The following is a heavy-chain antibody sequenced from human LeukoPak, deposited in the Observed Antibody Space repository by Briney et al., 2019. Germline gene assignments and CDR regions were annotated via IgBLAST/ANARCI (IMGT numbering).Heavy chain of an antibody. CDR1: GCTFTYYD. Sequence: ASVKVSCKASGCTFTYYDINWVRQATGQRLEGMGWMNPNSGHTAYAQNFQGRVTMTTDTSTSTAYMELRSLRSDDTAVYYCARAPRVVVAARGDYWGQGTLVTVSS. D-gene: IGHD2-15*01. J-gene: IGHJ4*02. CDR2: MNPNSGHT. CDR3: ARAPRVVVAARGDY. V-gene: IGHV1-8*01.